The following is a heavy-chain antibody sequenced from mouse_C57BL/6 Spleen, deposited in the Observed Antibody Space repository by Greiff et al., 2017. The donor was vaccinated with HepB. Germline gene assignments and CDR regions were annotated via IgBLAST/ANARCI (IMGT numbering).Heavy chain of an antibody. V-gene: IGHV5-6*02. CDR1: GFTFSSYG. D-gene: IGHD2-12*01. CDR3: ARQNDLDY. J-gene: IGHJ2*01. Sequence: DVMLVESGGDLVKPGGSLKLSCAASGFTFSSYGMSWVRQTPDKRLEWVATISSGGSYTYYPDSVKGRFTISRDNAKNTLYLQMSSLKSEDTAMYYCARQNDLDYWGQGTTLTVSS. CDR2: ISSGGSYT.